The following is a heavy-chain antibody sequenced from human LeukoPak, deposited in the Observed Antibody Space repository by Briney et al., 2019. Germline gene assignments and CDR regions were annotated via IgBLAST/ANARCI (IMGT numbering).Heavy chain of an antibody. CDR2: IYYSGST. J-gene: IGHJ5*02. CDR3: ARGWFDP. Sequence: PSETLSLTCTVSGVSISSYYWSWIRQPPGKGLEWIGYIYYSGSTNYNPSLKSRVTISVDTSKNQFSLKLSSVTAADTAVYYCARGWFDPWGQGTLVTVSS. V-gene: IGHV4-59*01. CDR1: GVSISSYY.